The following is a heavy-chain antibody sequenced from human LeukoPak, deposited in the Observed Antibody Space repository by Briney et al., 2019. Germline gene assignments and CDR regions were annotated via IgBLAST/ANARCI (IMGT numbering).Heavy chain of an antibody. CDR2: ISSSGSTI. D-gene: IGHD2-2*01. V-gene: IGHV3-11*04. CDR3: ARGGRYCSSTSCRTVFQH. Sequence: PGGSLRLSCAASGFTFSDYYMSWIRQAPGKGLEWVSYISSSGSTIYYADSVKGRFTISRDNAKNSLYLQMNSLRAEDTAVYYCARGGRYCSSTSCRTVFQHWGQGALVTVSS. J-gene: IGHJ1*01. CDR1: GFTFSDYY.